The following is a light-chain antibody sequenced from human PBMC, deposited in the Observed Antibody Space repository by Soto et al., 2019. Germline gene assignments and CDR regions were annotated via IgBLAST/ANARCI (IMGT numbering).Light chain of an antibody. CDR1: QSISNY. V-gene: IGKV1-39*01. CDR3: QQSYNIWT. Sequence: DIQMTQSPSSLSASVGDRVTITCRASQSISNYLNWYQQKPGKAPRLLISAAYKLQSGVPSRFSGSGSGTDFTLTISNLQPEDFATYYCQQSYNIWTFGQGTKVDI. J-gene: IGKJ1*01. CDR2: AAY.